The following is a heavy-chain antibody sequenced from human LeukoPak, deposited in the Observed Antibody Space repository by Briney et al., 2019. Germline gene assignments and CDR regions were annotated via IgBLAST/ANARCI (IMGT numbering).Heavy chain of an antibody. V-gene: IGHV3-66*01. J-gene: IGHJ3*02. Sequence: PGGSLRLSCAASGFTVSSNYMSWVRQAPGKGLEWVSVIYSGGSTYYADSVKGRFTISRDNSKNTLYLRMNSLRAEDTAVYYCASSSYSSGWWEADAFDIWGQGTMVSVSS. CDR2: IYSGGST. CDR1: GFTVSSNY. D-gene: IGHD6-19*01. CDR3: ASSSYSSGWWEADAFDI.